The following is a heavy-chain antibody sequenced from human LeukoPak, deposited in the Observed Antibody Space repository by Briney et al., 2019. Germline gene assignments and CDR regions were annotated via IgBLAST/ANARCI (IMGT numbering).Heavy chain of an antibody. CDR1: GGSLSPFY. V-gene: IGHV4-59*12. Sequence: PSETLSLTCTVSGGSLSPFYWSWIRQPPGKGLEWIAHVYHSGTTNYNPSLKSRVTISVDTSKNPFSLKLSSVTAADTAVYYCARFPRVGSSWYGYYYYGMDVWGQGTTVTVSS. D-gene: IGHD6-13*01. J-gene: IGHJ6*02. CDR2: VYHSGTT. CDR3: ARFPRVGSSWYGYYYYGMDV.